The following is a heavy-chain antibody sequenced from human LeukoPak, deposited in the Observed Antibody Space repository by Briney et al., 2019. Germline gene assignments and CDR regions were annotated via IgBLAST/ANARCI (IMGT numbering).Heavy chain of an antibody. Sequence: XAASGFTXSXXXXXXVXXAPGXXXXXVAVISYDGSNKYYADSVKGRFTISRDNSKNTLYLQMNSLRAEDTAVYYCARGNDSSGLDYWGQGTLVTVSS. V-gene: IGHV3-30-3*01. CDR1: GFTXSXXX. J-gene: IGHJ4*02. CDR2: ISYDGSNK. CDR3: ARGNDSSGLDY. D-gene: IGHD3-22*01.